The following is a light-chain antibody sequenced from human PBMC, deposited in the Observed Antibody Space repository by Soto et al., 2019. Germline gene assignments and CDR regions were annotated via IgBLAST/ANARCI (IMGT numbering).Light chain of an antibody. CDR2: GAS. Sequence: EIVLTQSPGILSLSPGERATLSCRCSQRVRNSYVAWHQQKVGQAPRLLIYGASNRATGIPDRFSGSGSGTDFTLTISSLQSEDVAVYYCQQYKNWPRTLGQGTKVDIK. CDR3: QQYKNWPRT. J-gene: IGKJ1*01. V-gene: IGKV3-20*01. CDR1: QRVRNSY.